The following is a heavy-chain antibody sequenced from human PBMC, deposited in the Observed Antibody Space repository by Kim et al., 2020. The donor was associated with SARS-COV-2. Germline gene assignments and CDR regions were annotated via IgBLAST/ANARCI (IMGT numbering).Heavy chain of an antibody. V-gene: IGHV4-39*07. CDR2: IYYSGST. D-gene: IGHD6-13*01. CDR3: LGRGSSSSFAFDI. Sequence: SETLSLTCTVSGGSISSSSYYWGWIRQPPGKGLEWIGSIYYSGSTYYNPSLKSRVTISVDTSKNQFSLKLSSVTAADTAVYYCLGRGSSSSFAFDIWGQGTMVTVSS. CDR1: GGSISSSSYY. J-gene: IGHJ3*02.